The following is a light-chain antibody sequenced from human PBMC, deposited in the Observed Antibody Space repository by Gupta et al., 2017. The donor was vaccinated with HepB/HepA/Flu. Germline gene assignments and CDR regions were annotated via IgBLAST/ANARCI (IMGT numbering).Light chain of an antibody. V-gene: IGLV1-40*01. CDR2: GNS. CDR3: QSYDSSLSGSNWV. Sequence: QSVLTQPPSVSGAPGQRVAISCTGSSSNIGAGYEVHWYQQLPGTAPKRLIYGNSNRPSGVTDRFSGSKSGTSASLAITGLQAEDEADYYCQSYDSSLSGSNWVFGGGTKLPAL. J-gene: IGLJ3*02. CDR1: SSNIGAGYE.